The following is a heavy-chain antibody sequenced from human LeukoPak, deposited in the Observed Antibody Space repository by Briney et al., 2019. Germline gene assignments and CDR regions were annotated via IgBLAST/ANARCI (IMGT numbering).Heavy chain of an antibody. D-gene: IGHD1-26*01. V-gene: IGHV3-30*18. CDR2: ISHDGSNK. J-gene: IGHJ4*02. CDR1: GFTFSSYG. Sequence: GGSLRLSCAASGFTFSSYGMHWVRQAPGKGLEWVAVISHDGSNKYYADSVKGRFTISRDNSKNTLYLRMNSLRAEDTAVYYCAKLSGSYSPRLDYWGQGTLVTVSS. CDR3: AKLSGSYSPRLDY.